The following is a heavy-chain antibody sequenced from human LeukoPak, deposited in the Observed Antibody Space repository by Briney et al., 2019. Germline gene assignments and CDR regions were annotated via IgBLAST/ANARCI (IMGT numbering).Heavy chain of an antibody. J-gene: IGHJ6*03. D-gene: IGHD6-19*01. CDR3: ARGYSTGPKSFSLYYYMDV. CDR1: GRSISSYY. CDR2: IYYSGST. Sequence: SDTLSLMCTVWGRSISSYYWSWIRQPPGKGLEWIGYIYYSGSTNFNPSLKSRVTISVDTSKNQFSLRLSSVTAADTAVYYCARGYSTGPKSFSLYYYMDVWGKGTTVSVSS. V-gene: IGHV4-59*07.